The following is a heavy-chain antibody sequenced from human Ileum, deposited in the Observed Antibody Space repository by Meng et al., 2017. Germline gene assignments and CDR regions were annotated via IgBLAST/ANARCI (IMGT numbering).Heavy chain of an antibody. CDR2: ISNSGST. D-gene: IGHD1-26*01. CDR1: GGSFSTSDW. Sequence: GSLRLSCAASGGSFSTSDWWGWVRQPPGKGLEWIGEISNSGSTHYNPSLKTRVTISIDKSKSQFSLKLSSLTAADTAMYYCARVWSGSYRHFDYWAQGALVTVSS. V-gene: IGHV4-4*02. CDR3: ARVWSGSYRHFDY. J-gene: IGHJ4*02.